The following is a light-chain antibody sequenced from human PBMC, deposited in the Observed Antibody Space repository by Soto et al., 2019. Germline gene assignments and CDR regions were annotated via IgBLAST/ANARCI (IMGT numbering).Light chain of an antibody. CDR2: EVT. CDR1: SSDVGAYNY. CDR3: SSHAGSINVA. V-gene: IGLV2-8*01. J-gene: IGLJ2*01. Sequence: QSALTQPPSASGSPGQSVTISCTGSSSDVGAYNYVSWYQQHPGKAPKLMIYEVTKWPSGVPDRFSGSKSGNTASLTVSGLQADDEADYYCSSHAGSINVAFGGGTKVTVL.